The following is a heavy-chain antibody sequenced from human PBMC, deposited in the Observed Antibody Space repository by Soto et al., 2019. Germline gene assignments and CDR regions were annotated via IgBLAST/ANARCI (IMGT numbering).Heavy chain of an antibody. V-gene: IGHV4-39*01. CDR1: GGSISSSSYY. Sequence: QLRLQEAGPGLVKPSETLSLTCTVSGGSISSSSYYWGWIRQPPGKGPEWIGAIYYNGNTYYNPPLKSRVPMSVDTSKNQFSLKLSSATAADTAMYYCARQTGVFGHYFDYWGQGTLVTVSS. CDR2: IYYNGNT. J-gene: IGHJ4*02. CDR3: ARQTGVFGHYFDY. D-gene: IGHD3-16*01.